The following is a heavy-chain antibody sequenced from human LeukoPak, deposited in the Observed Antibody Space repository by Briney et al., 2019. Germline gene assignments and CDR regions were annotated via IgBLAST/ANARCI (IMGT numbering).Heavy chain of an antibody. V-gene: IGHV1-2*02. CDR2: INPNSGGT. J-gene: IGHJ4*02. Sequence: ASVKVSCKASGYTFTGYYMHWVRQAPEQGLEWMGWINPNSGGTNYAQKFQGRVTMTRDTSISTAYMELSRLRSDDTAVYYCARDSSIAAPFDYWGQGTLVTVSS. CDR3: ARDSSIAAPFDY. D-gene: IGHD6-6*01. CDR1: GYTFTGYY.